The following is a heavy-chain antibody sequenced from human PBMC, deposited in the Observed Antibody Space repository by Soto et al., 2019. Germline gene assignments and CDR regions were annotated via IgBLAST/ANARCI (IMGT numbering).Heavy chain of an antibody. CDR1: GFTFTSSA. J-gene: IGHJ6*02. CDR3: AADPNPLNYYDSSGYLYYYYYGMDV. V-gene: IGHV1-58*02. D-gene: IGHD3-22*01. Sequence: SVKVSCKASGFTFTSSAMQWVRQARGQRLEWIGWIVVGSGNTNYAQKFQERVTITRDMSTSTAYMELSSLRSEDTAVYYCAADPNPLNYYDSSGYLYYYYYGMDVWGQGTTVTVSS. CDR2: IVVGSGNT.